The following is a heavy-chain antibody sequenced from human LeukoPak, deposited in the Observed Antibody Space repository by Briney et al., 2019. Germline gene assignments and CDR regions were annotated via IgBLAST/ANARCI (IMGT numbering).Heavy chain of an antibody. CDR2: IYYSGTT. V-gene: IGHV4-59*08. CDR3: AGWGYSGSYNLYDDY. D-gene: IGHD1-26*01. CDR1: GRYITRYY. Sequence: SAALSLTCTVSGRYITRYYLNSLRQSAGKGLERIGYIYYSGTTNYNPSLESRVTISVDRSRTKLSLKLSSVTAADTAIDDCAGWGYSGSYNLYDDYWGQGTLVTVSS. J-gene: IGHJ4*02.